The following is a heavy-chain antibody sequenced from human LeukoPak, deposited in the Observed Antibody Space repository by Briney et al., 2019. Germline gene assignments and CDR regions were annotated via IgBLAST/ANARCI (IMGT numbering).Heavy chain of an antibody. CDR1: GFTFSSYA. Sequence: GGSLRLACAASGFTFSSYAMSWVRQAPGKGLEWVSAISGSGGSTYYADSVKGRFTISRDNSKNTLYLQMNSLRAEDTAVYYCAKKNTAMSNFDYWGQGTLVTVSS. V-gene: IGHV3-23*01. D-gene: IGHD5-18*01. J-gene: IGHJ4*02. CDR3: AKKNTAMSNFDY. CDR2: ISGSGGST.